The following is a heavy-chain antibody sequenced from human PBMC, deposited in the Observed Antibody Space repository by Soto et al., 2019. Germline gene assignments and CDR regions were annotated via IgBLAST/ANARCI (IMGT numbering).Heavy chain of an antibody. J-gene: IGHJ4*02. CDR3: VRDQAVAGTTIDY. D-gene: IGHD6-19*01. CDR2: ISYDGSNK. V-gene: IGHV3-30-3*01. CDR1: GFTFSSYA. Sequence: QVQLVESGGGVVQPGRSLRLSCAASGFTFSSYAMHWVRQAPGKGLEWVAVISYDGSNKYYADSVKGRFTISRDNSKNTLYLQMNSLRAEDTAVYYCVRDQAVAGTTIDYWGQGTLVTVSS.